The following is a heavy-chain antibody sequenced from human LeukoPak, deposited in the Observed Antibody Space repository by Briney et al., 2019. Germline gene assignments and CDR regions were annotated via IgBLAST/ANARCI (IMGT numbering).Heavy chain of an antibody. J-gene: IGHJ5*02. D-gene: IGHD3-10*01. Sequence: SGTLSLTCTVSGDSINSLDLWSWVRQPPGKGLERIGEMYLSGTTHSNPSVKSRVTISIDKSKNQFFLNLSSVTAADTAVYYCASGLLWFGVSLPSTQPWGQGTLATVSS. CDR1: GDSINSLDL. V-gene: IGHV4-4*02. CDR3: ASGLLWFGVSLPSTQP. CDR2: MYLSGTT.